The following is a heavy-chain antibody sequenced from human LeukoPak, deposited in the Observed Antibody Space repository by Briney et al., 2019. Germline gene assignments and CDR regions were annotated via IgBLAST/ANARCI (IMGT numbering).Heavy chain of an antibody. CDR1: GFTFSSYP. D-gene: IGHD5-18*01. Sequence: GGSLRLSCAASGFTFSSYPMHWVRQAPGKGLECVSAISSNGGSTYYANSVKGRFTISRDNSKNTLYLQMGSLRAEDMAVYYCARGEVDTAMALRNWGQGTLVTVSS. CDR2: ISSNGGST. CDR3: ARGEVDTAMALRN. J-gene: IGHJ4*02. V-gene: IGHV3-64*01.